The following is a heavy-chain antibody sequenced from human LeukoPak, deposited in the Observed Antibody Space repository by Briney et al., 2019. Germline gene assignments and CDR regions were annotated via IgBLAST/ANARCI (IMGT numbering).Heavy chain of an antibody. Sequence: SETLSLTCTVSGGSISSYYWSWIRQPAGKGLEWIGRIYTSGSTNYNPSLKSRVTMSVDTSKNQFSLKLSYVTAADTAVYYCARDGTGYYYYYYYMDVWGKGTTVTISS. V-gene: IGHV4-4*07. CDR1: GGSISSYY. CDR2: IYTSGST. D-gene: IGHD2-8*02. CDR3: ARDGTGYYYYYYYMDV. J-gene: IGHJ6*03.